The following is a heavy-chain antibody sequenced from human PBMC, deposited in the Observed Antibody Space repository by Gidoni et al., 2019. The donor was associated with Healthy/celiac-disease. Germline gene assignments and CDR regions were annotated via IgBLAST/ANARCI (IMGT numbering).Heavy chain of an antibody. CDR3: ARLAVADLGYGMDV. D-gene: IGHD6-19*01. CDR2: IDWDDDK. Sequence: QVTLREAGPARVKPTQTLTLTCTFSGFSLSTSGMCVSWIRQPPGKALEWLARIDWDDDKYYSTSLKTRLTISKDTSKNQVVLTMTNMDPVDTATYYCARLAVADLGYGMDVWGQGTTVTVSS. CDR1: GFSLSTSGMC. V-gene: IGHV2-70*15. J-gene: IGHJ6*02.